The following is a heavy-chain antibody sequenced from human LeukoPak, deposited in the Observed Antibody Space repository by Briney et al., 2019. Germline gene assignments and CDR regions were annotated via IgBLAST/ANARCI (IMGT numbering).Heavy chain of an antibody. Sequence: GGSLRLSCAASGFAFSSHGMHWVRQAPGKGLEWVTLISYDGSNKYYADSVKGRFTISRDNSKNTLYLQMNSLRAEDTAIYYCAKDMKGYNYGFADYWGQGTLVTVSS. D-gene: IGHD5-18*01. V-gene: IGHV3-30*18. CDR3: AKDMKGYNYGFADY. CDR2: ISYDGSNK. CDR1: GFAFSSHG. J-gene: IGHJ4*02.